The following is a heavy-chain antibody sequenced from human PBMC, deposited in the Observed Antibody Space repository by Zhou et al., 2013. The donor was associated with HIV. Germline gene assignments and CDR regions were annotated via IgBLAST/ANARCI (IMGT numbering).Heavy chain of an antibody. V-gene: IGHV4-4*09. Sequence: QVQLQESGPGLVKPSETLSLTCTVSGDSISSYYWSWIRQPPGKGLEWIGYIYTSGSTNNNPSLKSRVTISIDTSKKQFSLKLRSVTAADTAVYYCARYALRGYYFDYWGQGTLVTVSS. J-gene: IGHJ4*02. CDR1: GDSISSYY. CDR3: ARYALRGYYFDY. D-gene: IGHD2-2*01. CDR2: IYTSGST.